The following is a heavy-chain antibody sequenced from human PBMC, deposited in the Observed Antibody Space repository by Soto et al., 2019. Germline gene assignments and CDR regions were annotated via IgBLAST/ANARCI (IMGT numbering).Heavy chain of an antibody. J-gene: IGHJ6*03. CDR1: GFTFSDYF. CDR3: AKAITPGVFGELSVLSYYYYYYYMDV. Sequence: GGSLRLSCAASGFTFSDYFMDWVRQAPGKGLEWVGRSRSRARSYTTEYAASVRGRFTISRDDSKNSLYLQMNSLKTEDTAVYYCAKAITPGVFGELSVLSYYYYYYYMDVWGKGTTVTVSS. CDR2: SRSRARSYTT. D-gene: IGHD3-10*02. V-gene: IGHV3-72*01.